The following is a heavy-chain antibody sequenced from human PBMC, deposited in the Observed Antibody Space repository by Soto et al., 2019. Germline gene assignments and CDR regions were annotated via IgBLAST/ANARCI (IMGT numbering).Heavy chain of an antibody. V-gene: IGHV3-7*01. Sequence: GSLRLSCAASGFSFSGSYMSWVRQVPGKGLEWVANIDPSGTKKYYVGSVTGRFTISRDNAKNSLYLHMNSLRAEDTAEYYCARELIVGPAEYFQHWGQGTLVTVSS. CDR3: ARELIVGPAEYFQH. D-gene: IGHD1-26*01. J-gene: IGHJ1*01. CDR2: IDPSGTKK. CDR1: GFSFSGSY.